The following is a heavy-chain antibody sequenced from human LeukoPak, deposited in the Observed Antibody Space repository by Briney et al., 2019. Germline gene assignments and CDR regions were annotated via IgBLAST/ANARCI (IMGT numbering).Heavy chain of an antibody. CDR2: IYPGDSDT. V-gene: IGHV5-51*01. CDR1: GYSFTSYW. CDR3: ARRYCSSTSCYSGRGTWFDP. J-gene: IGHJ5*02. Sequence: GESLKISCKGSGYSFTSYWIGWVRQMPGKGLEWMGIIYPGDSDTRYSPSFQGQVTISADKSISPAYLQWSSLKASDTAMYYCARRYCSSTSCYSGRGTWFDPWGQGTLVTVSS. D-gene: IGHD2-2*02.